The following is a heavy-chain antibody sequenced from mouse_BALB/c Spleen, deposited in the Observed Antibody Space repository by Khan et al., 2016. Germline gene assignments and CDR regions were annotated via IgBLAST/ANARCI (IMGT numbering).Heavy chain of an antibody. CDR1: GYTFTSYV. D-gene: IGHD2-4*01. J-gene: IGHJ1*01. CDR2: INPYNDDT. CDR3: ARFDYDGDWYFDV. V-gene: IGHV1S136*01. Sequence: IQLVQSGPELVKPGASVKMSCKASGYTFTSYVIHWVKQKPGQGLEWIGYINPYNDDTKYNEKFIGKATLTSDKSSSTAYMELSSLTSEDSAVYYCARFDYDGDWYFDVWGAGTTVTVSS.